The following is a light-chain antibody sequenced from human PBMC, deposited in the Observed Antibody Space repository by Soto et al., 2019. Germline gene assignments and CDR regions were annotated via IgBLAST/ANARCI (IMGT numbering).Light chain of an antibody. V-gene: IGKV3-20*01. Sequence: EVVFTQSPGTLSFSRGERAPLACRASQSVSGSYLAWYQQKPGQAPRLLIYGASSRATGIPDRFSGSGSGTDFTLTISRLEPEDFAVYYCQQYGSSPRTFGQGTTGDIK. J-gene: IGKJ1*01. CDR3: QQYGSSPRT. CDR2: GAS. CDR1: QSVSGSY.